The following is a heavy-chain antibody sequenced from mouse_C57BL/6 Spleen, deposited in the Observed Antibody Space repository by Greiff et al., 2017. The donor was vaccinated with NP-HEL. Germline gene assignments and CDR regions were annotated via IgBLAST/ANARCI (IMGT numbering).Heavy chain of an antibody. Sequence: QVQLQQSGAELVMPGASVKLSCKASGYTFTSYWMHWVKQRPGQGLEWIGEIDPSDSYTNYNQKFKGKSTLTVDKSSSTAYMQLSSLTSEDSAVYYCARGGSSPSYWYFDVWGTGTTVTVSS. CDR1: GYTFTSYW. J-gene: IGHJ1*03. V-gene: IGHV1-69*01. CDR3: ARGGSSPSYWYFDV. D-gene: IGHD1-1*01. CDR2: IDPSDSYT.